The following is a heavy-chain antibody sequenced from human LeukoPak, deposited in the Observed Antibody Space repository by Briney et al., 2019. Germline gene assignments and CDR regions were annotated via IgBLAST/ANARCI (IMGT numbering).Heavy chain of an antibody. CDR3: ATTRPYCSSTSCYPVGPTG. J-gene: IGHJ4*02. D-gene: IGHD2-2*01. Sequence: GSLRLSCAASGFTFSSYAMSWIRQPPGKGLGWIGEINHSGSTNYNPSLKSRVTISVDTSKNQFSLKLSSVTAADTAVYYCATTRPYCSSTSCYPVGPTGWGQGTLVTVSS. V-gene: IGHV4-34*08. CDR1: GFTFSSYA. CDR2: INHSGST.